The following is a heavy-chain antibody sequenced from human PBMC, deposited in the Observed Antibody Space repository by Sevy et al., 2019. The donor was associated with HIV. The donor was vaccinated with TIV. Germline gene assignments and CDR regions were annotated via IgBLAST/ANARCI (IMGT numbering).Heavy chain of an antibody. V-gene: IGHV3-33*01. J-gene: IGHJ4*02. Sequence: GGSLRLSCAASGFTFSNYGMHWVRQAPGKGLEWLAVIWYDGINRYYADSVKGRFTISRDNSKNTLYLQMNSLRAEDTAVYYCARDNLLPIMVSMVRGALSYYFDYWGQGTLVTVSS. D-gene: IGHD3-10*01. CDR1: GFTFSNYG. CDR3: ARDNLLPIMVSMVRGALSYYFDY. CDR2: IWYDGINR.